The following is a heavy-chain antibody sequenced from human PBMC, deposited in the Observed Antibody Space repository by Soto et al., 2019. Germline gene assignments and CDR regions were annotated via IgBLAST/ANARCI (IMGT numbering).Heavy chain of an antibody. D-gene: IGHD2-15*01. CDR1: GYTFTSYD. V-gene: IGHV1-8*01. CDR3: ASFGMVAATPTPGY. CDR2: MNPNSGNT. Sequence: KVSCKASGYTFTSYDINWVRQATGQGLEWMGWMNPNSGNTGYAQKFQGRVTMTRNTSISTAYMELSSLRSEDTAVYYCASFGMVAATPTPGYWGQGTLVTVSS. J-gene: IGHJ4*02.